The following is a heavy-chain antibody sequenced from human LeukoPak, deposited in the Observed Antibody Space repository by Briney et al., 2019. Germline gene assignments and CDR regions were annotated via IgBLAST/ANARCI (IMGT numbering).Heavy chain of an antibody. CDR3: ARVGTGTTFTFDY. CDR1: GGTFSSYA. V-gene: IGHV1-69*04. D-gene: IGHD1-1*01. CDR2: IIPILGIA. J-gene: IGHJ4*02. Sequence: GSSVKVSCKASGGTFSSYAISWVRQAPGQGLEWMGRIIPILGIANYAQKFQGRVTITADKSTSTAYMELSSLRSEDTAVYYCARVGTGTTFTFDYWGQGTLVTVSS.